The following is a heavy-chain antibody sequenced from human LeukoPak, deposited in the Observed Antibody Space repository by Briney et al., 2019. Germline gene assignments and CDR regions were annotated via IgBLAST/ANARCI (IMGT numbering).Heavy chain of an antibody. CDR3: ASLMIVVVNDAFDI. D-gene: IGHD3-22*01. CDR1: GFTFSDYY. V-gene: IGHV3-11*04. J-gene: IGHJ3*02. CDR2: ISSSGSTI. Sequence: GGSLRLSCAASGFTFSDYYMSWIRQAPGKGLEWVSYISSSGSTIYYADSVKGRFTISRDNAKNSLYLQMNSLRAEDTAVYYCASLMIVVVNDAFDIWGQGTMVTVSS.